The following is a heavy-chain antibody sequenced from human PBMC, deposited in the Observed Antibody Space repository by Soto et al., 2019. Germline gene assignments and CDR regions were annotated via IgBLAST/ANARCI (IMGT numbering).Heavy chain of an antibody. Sequence: QVQLQESGPGLVKPSGTLSLTCALSGDSIITDNWWSWVRQPPGKEMEWIGEIYHSGNTNFNPSVKSRVTISVDTSKNQFSRTVSSVTAADTAIYYCARASASSKLRGVVINWGQGTLVTVSS. CDR1: GDSIITDNW. CDR2: IYHSGNT. V-gene: IGHV4-4*02. D-gene: IGHD3-10*01. CDR3: ARASASSKLRGVVIN. J-gene: IGHJ4*02.